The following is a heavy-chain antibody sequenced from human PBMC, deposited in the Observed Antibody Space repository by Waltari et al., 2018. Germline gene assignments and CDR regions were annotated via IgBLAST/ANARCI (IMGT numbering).Heavy chain of an antibody. J-gene: IGHJ4*02. CDR1: GYTFTDYY. CDR3: ARGRGGGERH. V-gene: IGHV1-69-2*01. Sequence: EVQLVQSGAEVKKPGATVKISCKASGYTFTDYYMHWVQQAPGKGLEWMGRVDPEDGETIYAGKFQGRVTRSVDTSKNQFSLKLSSVTAADTAVYYCARGRGGGERHWGQGTLVTVSS. D-gene: IGHD2-21*01. CDR2: VDPEDGET.